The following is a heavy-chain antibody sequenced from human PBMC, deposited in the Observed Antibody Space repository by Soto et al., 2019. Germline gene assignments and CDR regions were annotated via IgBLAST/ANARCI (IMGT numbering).Heavy chain of an antibody. D-gene: IGHD6-13*01. Sequence: GGSLRLSCAASGFTFSSYAMSWVRQAPGKGLEWVSAISGSGGSTYYADSVKGRFTISRDNSKNTLYLQMNSLRAEDTAVYYCAKGNSWSSKYYYYYMDVWGKGTTVTVSS. V-gene: IGHV3-23*01. CDR3: AKGNSWSSKYYYYYMDV. J-gene: IGHJ6*03. CDR2: ISGSGGST. CDR1: GFTFSSYA.